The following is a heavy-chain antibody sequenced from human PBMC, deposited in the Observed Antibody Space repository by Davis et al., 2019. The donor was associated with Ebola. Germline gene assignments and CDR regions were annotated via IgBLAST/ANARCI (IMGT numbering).Heavy chain of an antibody. Sequence: PGSLLKISCAASGFTFSSYAMHWVRQAPGKGLEYVSAISTNEGSTYYANSVKGRFTISRDNSKNTLYLQMGSLRAEDMAVYYCARGPTTVMSAFDIWGQGTMVTVSS. CDR3: ARGPTTVMSAFDI. CDR1: GFTFSSYA. D-gene: IGHD4-17*01. CDR2: ISTNEGST. J-gene: IGHJ3*02. V-gene: IGHV3-64*01.